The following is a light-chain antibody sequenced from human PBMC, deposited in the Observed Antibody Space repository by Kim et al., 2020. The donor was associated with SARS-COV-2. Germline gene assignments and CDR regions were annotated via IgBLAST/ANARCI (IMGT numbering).Light chain of an antibody. J-gene: IGLJ2*01. V-gene: IGLV3-1*01. CDR1: KLGDKY. CDR3: QAWDSSHVV. Sequence: SYELTQPPSVSVSPGQTASITCSGDKLGDKYACWYQQKPGQSPVLVIYQDSKRPSGIPERFSGSNSGNTATLTISGTQATDEADYYCQAWDSSHVVFGGGTKLTVL. CDR2: QDS.